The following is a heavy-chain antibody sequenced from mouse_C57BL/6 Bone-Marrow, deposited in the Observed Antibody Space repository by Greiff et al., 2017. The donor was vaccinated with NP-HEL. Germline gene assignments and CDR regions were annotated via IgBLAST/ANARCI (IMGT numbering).Heavy chain of an antibody. J-gene: IGHJ4*01. CDR3: ASNYYSNYCYAMDY. Sequence: EVKLVESGGGLVKPGGSLKLSCAASGFTFSSYAMSWVRQTPEKRLEWVATISDGGSYTYYPDNVKDRFTISRDNAKNNLYLQMSHLKSEDTAMYYCASNYYSNYCYAMDYWGQGTSVTVSS. D-gene: IGHD2-5*01. V-gene: IGHV5-4*03. CDR2: ISDGGSYT. CDR1: GFTFSSYA.